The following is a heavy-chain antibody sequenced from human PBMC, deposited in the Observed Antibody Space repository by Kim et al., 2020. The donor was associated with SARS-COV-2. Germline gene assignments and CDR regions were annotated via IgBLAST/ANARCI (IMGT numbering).Heavy chain of an antibody. V-gene: IGHV1-24*01. D-gene: IGHD6-19*01. CDR3: ATPTSSSGWSSFDY. J-gene: IGHJ4*02. CDR2: FDPEDGET. Sequence: ASVKVSCKVSGYTLTELSMHWVRQAPGKGLEWMGGFDPEDGETIYAQKFQGRVTMTEDTSTDTAYMELSSLRSEDTAVYYCATPTSSSGWSSFDYWGQGTLVTVSS. CDR1: GYTLTELS.